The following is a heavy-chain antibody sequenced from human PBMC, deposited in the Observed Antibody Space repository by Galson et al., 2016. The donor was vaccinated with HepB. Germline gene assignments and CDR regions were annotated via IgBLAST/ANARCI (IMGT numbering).Heavy chain of an antibody. D-gene: IGHD6-19*01. CDR2: IRGSSSTI. Sequence: SLRLSCAASGFTFSSYSMNWVRQAPGKGLEWVSYIRGSSSTIYYADSVKGRFTISRDNAKNSLYLQRNSLRDDDTAVYYWARASVAGTWWFDSWGQGTLVTVSS. CDR1: GFTFSSYS. V-gene: IGHV3-48*02. J-gene: IGHJ5*01. CDR3: ARASVAGTWWFDS.